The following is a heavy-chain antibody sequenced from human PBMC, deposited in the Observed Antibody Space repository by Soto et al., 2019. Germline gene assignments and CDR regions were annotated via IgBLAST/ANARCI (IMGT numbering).Heavy chain of an antibody. J-gene: IGHJ6*03. CDR2: IIPILGIA. D-gene: IGHD2-15*01. CDR3: AREDHVYCSGGSCRTYYYYSYMDV. CDR1: AGTFSSYT. Sequence: ASVKVSCKGSAGTFSSYTISWVRQAPGQGLEWMGRIIPILGIANYAQKFQGRVTITADKYTSTAYMELSSRRSEDTAVYYCAREDHVYCSGGSCRTYYYYSYMDVWGKGTTVTVSS. V-gene: IGHV1-69*04.